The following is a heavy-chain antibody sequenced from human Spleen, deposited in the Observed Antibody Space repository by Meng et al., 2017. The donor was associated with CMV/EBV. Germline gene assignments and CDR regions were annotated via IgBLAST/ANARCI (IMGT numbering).Heavy chain of an antibody. CDR3: AKVGSMAIVVVPAAIVYGMDV. CDR1: GFTFSSYA. Sequence: GESLKISCAASGFTFSSYAMSLVRQAPGKGLEWVSAISGSGGTTYYADSVKGRFTISRDNSKNTLYLQMNSLRAEDTAVYYCAKVGSMAIVVVPAAIVYGMDVWGQGTTVTVSS. CDR2: ISGSGGTT. J-gene: IGHJ6*02. D-gene: IGHD2-2*03. V-gene: IGHV3-23*01.